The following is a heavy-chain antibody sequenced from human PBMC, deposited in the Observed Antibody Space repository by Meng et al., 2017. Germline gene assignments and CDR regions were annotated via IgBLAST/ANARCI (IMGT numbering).Heavy chain of an antibody. V-gene: IGHV3-21*01. CDR1: GFTFSSYS. J-gene: IGHJ4*02. CDR2: ITRSSSYI. Sequence: EVQLVESGGGLVKPVGSLRLSCAASGFTFSSYSMNWVRQAPGKGLEWVSSITRSSSYIYYADSVKGRFTISRDNAKNSVYLQINSLRAEDTAVYYCARDLSGYSYFDYWGQGTLVTVSS. D-gene: IGHD5-24*01. CDR3: ARDLSGYSYFDY.